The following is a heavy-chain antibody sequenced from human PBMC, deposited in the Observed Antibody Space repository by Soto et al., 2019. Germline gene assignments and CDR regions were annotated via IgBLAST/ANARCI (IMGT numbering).Heavy chain of an antibody. CDR2: IYHSGST. CDR1: GGSISSSNW. CDR3: ARSPDSSGYDPRRYYYGMDV. Sequence: QVQLQESGPGLVKPSGTLSLTCAVSGGSISSSNWWSWVRQPPGKGLEWIGEIYHSGSTNYNPSLKSRVTISVDKPKNQFALKMSSVTAADTAVYYCARSPDSSGYDPRRYYYGMDVWGQGKTVTVSS. J-gene: IGHJ6*02. V-gene: IGHV4-4*02. D-gene: IGHD3-22*01.